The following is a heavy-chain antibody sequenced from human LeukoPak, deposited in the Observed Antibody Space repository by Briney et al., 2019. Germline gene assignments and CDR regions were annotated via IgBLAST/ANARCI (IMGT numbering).Heavy chain of an antibody. V-gene: IGHV3-33*01. J-gene: IGHJ4*02. CDR3: ARDLRDYYYDSSGYPDY. Sequence: ETGGSLRLSCAASGFTFSSYGMHWVRQAPGKGLEWVAVIWYDGSNKYYADSVKGRFTISRDNSKNTLYLQMNSLRAEDTAVYYCARDLRDYYYDSSGYPDYWGQGTLVTVSS. D-gene: IGHD3-22*01. CDR2: IWYDGSNK. CDR1: GFTFSSYG.